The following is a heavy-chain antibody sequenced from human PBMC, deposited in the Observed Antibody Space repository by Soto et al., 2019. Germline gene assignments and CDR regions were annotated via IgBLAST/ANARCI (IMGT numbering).Heavy chain of an antibody. CDR1: GGTFSSYA. CDR3: ARSHKYYDYVWGSYRYYAFDI. V-gene: IGHV1-69*01. Sequence: QVQLVQSGAEVKKPGSSVKVSCKASGGTFSSYAISWVRQAPGQGLEWMGGIIPIFGTANYAQKFQGRVTITEDESTSTAYMELSSLRSEDTAVYYCARSHKYYDYVWGSYRYYAFDIWGQGTMVTVSS. CDR2: IIPIFGTA. D-gene: IGHD3-16*02. J-gene: IGHJ3*02.